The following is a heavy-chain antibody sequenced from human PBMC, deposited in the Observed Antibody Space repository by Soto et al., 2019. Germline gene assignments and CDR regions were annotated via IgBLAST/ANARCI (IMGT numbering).Heavy chain of an antibody. V-gene: IGHV3-66*01. CDR3: ATSPANRGWFSYFDY. CDR2: IYNGGTR. D-gene: IGHD2-8*01. CDR1: EFTVNSKY. J-gene: IGHJ4*02. Sequence: EVQLVESGGGLVQPGGSLRLSCAASEFTVNSKYMSWVRQAPGRGLEWVSVIYNGGTRYYADSVKGRFIISSDNSKNTVYLQMNSLRAEDTAIYYCATSPANRGWFSYFDYWGQGTLVTVSS.